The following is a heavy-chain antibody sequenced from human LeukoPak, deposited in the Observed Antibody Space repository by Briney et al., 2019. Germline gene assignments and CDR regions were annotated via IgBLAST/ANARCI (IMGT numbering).Heavy chain of an antibody. V-gene: IGHV3-23*01. D-gene: IGHD2-2*01. CDR2: ISGSGGST. CDR3: AKGYCSSTSCYPNY. J-gene: IGHJ4*02. CDR1: GFTFSSYA. Sequence: GRSLRLSCAASGFTFSSYAMSWVRQAPGKGLEWVSAISGSGGSTYYADSVKGRFTISRDNSKNTLYLQMNSLRAEDTAVYYCAKGYCSSTSCYPNYWGQGTLVTVSS.